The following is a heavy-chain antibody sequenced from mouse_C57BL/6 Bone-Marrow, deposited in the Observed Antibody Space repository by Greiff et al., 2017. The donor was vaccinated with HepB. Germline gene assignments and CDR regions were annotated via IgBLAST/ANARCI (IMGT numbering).Heavy chain of an antibody. J-gene: IGHJ4*01. V-gene: IGHV1-55*01. CDR3: ARHGSSGYYAMDY. D-gene: IGHD3-1*01. CDR2: IYPGSGST. CDR1: GYTFTSYW. Sequence: VQLQQPGAELVKPGASVKMSCKASGYTFTSYWITWVKQRPGQGLEWIGDIYPGSGSTNYNEKFKSKATLTVDTSSSTAYMQLNSLTSEDSAVYYCARHGSSGYYAMDYWGQGTSVTVSS.